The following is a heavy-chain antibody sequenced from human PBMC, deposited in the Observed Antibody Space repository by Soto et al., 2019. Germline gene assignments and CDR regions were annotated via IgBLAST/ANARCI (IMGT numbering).Heavy chain of an antibody. D-gene: IGHD3-3*01. J-gene: IGHJ6*02. Sequence: ASVKVSCKASGYTFTSYGISWVRQAPGQGLEWMGWISAYNGNTNYAQKLQGRVTMTTDTSTSTAYMELRSLRSDDTAVYYCARDAFAFWSGYYMDYGMDVWGQGTTVSVSS. CDR1: GYTFTSYG. V-gene: IGHV1-18*04. CDR3: ARDAFAFWSGYYMDYGMDV. CDR2: ISAYNGNT.